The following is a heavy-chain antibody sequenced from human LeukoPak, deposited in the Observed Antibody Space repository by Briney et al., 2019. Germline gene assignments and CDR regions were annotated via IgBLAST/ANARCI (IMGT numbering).Heavy chain of an antibody. D-gene: IGHD2-2*01. CDR1: GYTFTSYD. CDR2: MNPNSGNT. J-gene: IGHJ3*02. V-gene: IGHV1-8*01. CDR3: ARKVEGSTTCDI. Sequence: ASVKVSCKASGYTFTSYDINWVRQATGQGLEWMGWMNPNSGNTGYAQKFQGRVTMTRNTSISTAYMELSSLRSEDTAVYYCARKVEGSTTCDIWGQGTMVTVSS.